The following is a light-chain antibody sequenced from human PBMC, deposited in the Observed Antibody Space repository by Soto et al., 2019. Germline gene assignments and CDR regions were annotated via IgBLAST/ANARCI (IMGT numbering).Light chain of an antibody. V-gene: IGLV2-14*01. CDR3: SSYTGSNSWV. CDR1: SSDVGGYNY. Sequence: QSALTQPASVSGSPGRSITISCTGTSSDVGGYNYVSWYQQHPGKAPKLMIYEVTNRPSGVSTRFSGSKSGNTASLTISGLQAEDEADYYCSSYTGSNSWVFGGGTKLTVL. CDR2: EVT. J-gene: IGLJ3*02.